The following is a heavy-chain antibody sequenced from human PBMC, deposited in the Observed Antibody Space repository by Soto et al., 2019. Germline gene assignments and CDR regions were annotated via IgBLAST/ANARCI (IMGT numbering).Heavy chain of an antibody. CDR1: GFTFSSYA. CDR3: ARAPLGATGSSWWGEDAFDI. V-gene: IGHV3-30-3*01. J-gene: IGHJ3*02. Sequence: QVQLVESGGGVVQPGRSLRLSCAASGFTFSSYAMHWVRQAPGKGLEWVAVISYDGSNKYYADSVKGRFTISRDNSKNTLYLQMNSLRAEDTAVYYCARAPLGATGSSWWGEDAFDIWGQGTMVTVSS. CDR2: ISYDGSNK. D-gene: IGHD6-13*01.